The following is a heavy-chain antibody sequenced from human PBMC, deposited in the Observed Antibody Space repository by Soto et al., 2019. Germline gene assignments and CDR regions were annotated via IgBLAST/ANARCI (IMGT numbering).Heavy chain of an antibody. J-gene: IGHJ5*02. CDR2: ISSSGSTI. D-gene: IGHD3-10*01. CDR3: ARLPGDHESWFDP. V-gene: IGHV3-48*03. CDR1: GFTFSNYE. Sequence: GGSLRLSCAASGFTFSNYEMNWVRQAPGQGLEWISYISSSGSTIYYADSVKGRFTISRDNAKNSLFLQMNSLRAEDTALYFCARLPGDHESWFDPWGQGTLVTVSS.